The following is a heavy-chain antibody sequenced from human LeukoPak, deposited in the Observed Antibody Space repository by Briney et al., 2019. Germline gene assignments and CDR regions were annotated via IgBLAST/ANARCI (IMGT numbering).Heavy chain of an antibody. D-gene: IGHD2-15*01. CDR3: ASGVVVVVAATRGDAFDI. CDR2: INPNSGGT. CDR1: GYTFTGYY. V-gene: IGHV1-2*02. J-gene: IGHJ3*02. Sequence: ASVKVSCKASGYTFTGYYMHWVRQAPGQGLEWMGWINPNSGGTNYAQKFQGGVTMTRDTSISTAYMELSRLRSDDTAVYYCASGVVVVVAATRGDAFDIWGQGTMVTVSS.